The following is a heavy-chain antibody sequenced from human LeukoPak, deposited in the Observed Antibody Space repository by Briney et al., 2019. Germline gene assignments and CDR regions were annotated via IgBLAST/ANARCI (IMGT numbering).Heavy chain of an antibody. CDR3: ARGPPHLLGYCSSTSCYGNWFDP. CDR2: IYTSGST. D-gene: IGHD2-2*01. CDR1: GGSISSYY. Sequence: SETLSLTCTVPGGSISSYYWSWIRQPAGKGLEWIGRIYTSGSTNYNPSLKSRVTMSVDTSKNQFSLKLSSVTAADTAVYYCARGPPHLLGYCSSTSCYGNWFDPWGQGTLVTVSS. V-gene: IGHV4-4*07. J-gene: IGHJ5*02.